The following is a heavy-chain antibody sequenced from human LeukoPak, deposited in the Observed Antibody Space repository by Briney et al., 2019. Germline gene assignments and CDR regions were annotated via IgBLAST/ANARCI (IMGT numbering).Heavy chain of an antibody. J-gene: IGHJ4*02. CDR1: GGSFSGYY. CDR3: ARLYNIQASGRYALYFDY. Sequence: PSETLSLTCAVYGGSFSGYYWSWLRQPPGKGLEWIGEINHSGSTNYNPSLKSRVTISLDTSKNQFSLKMSSVTAADTAVYYCARLYNIQASGRYALYFDYWGQGTLVTVSS. CDR2: INHSGST. V-gene: IGHV4-34*01. D-gene: IGHD1-26*01.